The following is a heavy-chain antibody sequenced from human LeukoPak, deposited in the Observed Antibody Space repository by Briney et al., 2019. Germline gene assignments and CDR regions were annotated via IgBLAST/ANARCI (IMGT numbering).Heavy chain of an antibody. CDR3: GRADGTNSGTNAFDV. J-gene: IGHJ3*01. D-gene: IGHD4-23*01. Sequence: GASVKVSCKTSGYRFNVYDILWVRQAPGHGLDYVGWISTYTGRANYAQKFQGRVSMITDTSTSTAYLELTNLTSSDTGLYYCGRADGTNSGTNAFDVWGLGTMVTVAS. V-gene: IGHV1-18*01. CDR1: GYRFNVYD. CDR2: ISTYTGRA.